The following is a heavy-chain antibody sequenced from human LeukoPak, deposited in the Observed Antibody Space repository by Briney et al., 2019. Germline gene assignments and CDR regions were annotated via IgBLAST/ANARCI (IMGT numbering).Heavy chain of an antibody. D-gene: IGHD6-6*01. Sequence: SETLSPTCAVYGGSFSGYYWSWIRQPPGKGLEWIGEINHSGSTNYNPSLKSRVTISVDTSKNQFSLKLSSVTAADTDVYYCARGHFVAARPKLPYDYWGQGTLVTVSS. CDR3: ARGHFVAARPKLPYDY. CDR1: GGSFSGYY. CDR2: INHSGST. J-gene: IGHJ4*02. V-gene: IGHV4-34*01.